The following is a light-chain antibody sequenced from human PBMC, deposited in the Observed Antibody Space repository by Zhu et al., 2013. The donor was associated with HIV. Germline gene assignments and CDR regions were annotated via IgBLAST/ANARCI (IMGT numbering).Light chain of an antibody. J-gene: IGKJ2*01. V-gene: IGKV3-15*01. CDR3: QQYNNWLRT. CDR1: QSVKSN. Sequence: EIVMTQSPVTLSVSPGERVTLSCRASQSVKSNLAWYQQKPGQAPRLLIYGASTRATGIPARFSGSGSGTEFTLTISSLQSEDFAVYYCQQYNNWLRTFGLGTYWRSN. CDR2: GAS.